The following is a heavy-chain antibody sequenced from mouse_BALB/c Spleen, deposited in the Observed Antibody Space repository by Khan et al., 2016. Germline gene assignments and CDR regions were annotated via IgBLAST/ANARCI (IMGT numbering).Heavy chain of an antibody. CDR3: ARLGTSFDY. CDR2: ISYSGST. CDR1: GYSITSDYA. J-gene: IGHJ2*01. V-gene: IGHV3-2*02. Sequence: VQLQQSGPGLVKPSQSLSLTCTVTGYSITSDYAWNWIRQFPGNKLEWMGYISYSGSTSYNPSLKSRISITRDTSKNQFFLQLNSVTTEDTATYYCARLGTSFDYWGQGTTLTVSS. D-gene: IGHD3-3*01.